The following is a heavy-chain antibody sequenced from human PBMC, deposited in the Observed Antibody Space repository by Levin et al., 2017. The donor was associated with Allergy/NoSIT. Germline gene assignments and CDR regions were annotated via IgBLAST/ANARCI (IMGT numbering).Heavy chain of an antibody. CDR1: GFTFSDYW. Sequence: GSLRLSCEASGFTFSDYWMSWVRQAPGKGLEWVANMKQDGSERHYVDSVKGRFTISRDNTKNSLSLQMNSLTADDTALYYCARGRPYVDYSNEWYFDLWGRGSLVTVSS. CDR3: ARGRPYVDYSNEWYFDL. CDR2: MKQDGSER. D-gene: IGHD4-17*01. V-gene: IGHV3-7*04. J-gene: IGHJ2*01.